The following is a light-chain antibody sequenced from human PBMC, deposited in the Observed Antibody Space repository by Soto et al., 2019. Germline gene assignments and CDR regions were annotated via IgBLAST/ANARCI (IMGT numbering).Light chain of an antibody. Sequence: QSVLTQPPSVSGAPGQRVTISCTGSSSNIGAGYDVHWYQQLPGTAPKLLIYGNSNRPSGVPDRFSGSKSGTSASLAITGLQAEDDADYCCQSYDSSLPDLVFGGGTKLTVL. CDR2: GNS. J-gene: IGLJ2*01. CDR3: QSYDSSLPDLV. CDR1: SSNIGAGYD. V-gene: IGLV1-40*01.